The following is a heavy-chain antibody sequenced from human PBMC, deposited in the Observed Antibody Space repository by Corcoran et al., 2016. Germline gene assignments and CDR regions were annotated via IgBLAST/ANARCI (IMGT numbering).Heavy chain of an antibody. CDR1: GGSISSYY. CDR3: ARVLQGSGPFDY. V-gene: IGHV4-59*01. J-gene: IGHJ4*02. Sequence: QMQLQESGPGLVKPSETLSLTCTVSGGSISSYYWSWIRQPPGKGLEWIGYIYYSGSTNYNPSLKSRVTISVDTSKNQFSLKLSSVTAADTAVYYCARVLQGSGPFDYWGQGTLVTVSS. D-gene: IGHD6-19*01. CDR2: IYYSGST.